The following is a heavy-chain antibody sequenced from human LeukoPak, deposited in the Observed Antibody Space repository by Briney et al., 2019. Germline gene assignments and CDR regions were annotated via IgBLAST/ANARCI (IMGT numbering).Heavy chain of an antibody. D-gene: IGHD3-22*01. J-gene: IGHJ4*02. Sequence: AGGSLRLSCAASGFTFNNYWMHWVRQAPGKGLVWVSRIDTDGTSTSYADAVKGRFTISRDNGKNTLYLQMNSLRAEDTALYYCARPYYDSSGYQYPPDYWGQGTLVTVSS. V-gene: IGHV3-74*01. CDR3: ARPYYDSSGYQYPPDY. CDR2: IDTDGTST. CDR1: GFTFNNYW.